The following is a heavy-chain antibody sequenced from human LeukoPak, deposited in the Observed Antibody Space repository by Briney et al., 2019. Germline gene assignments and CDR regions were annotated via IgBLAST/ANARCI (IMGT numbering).Heavy chain of an antibody. J-gene: IGHJ5*02. CDR3: ARELGDCSSTSCYPWFDP. CDR2: MNPNSGNT. CDR1: GYTFTSYD. D-gene: IGHD2-2*01. V-gene: IGHV1-8*01. Sequence: ASVKVSCKASGYTFTSYDISWVRQATGQGLEWMGWMNPNSGNTGYAQKFQGRVTMTRNTSISTAYMELSSLRSEDTAVYYCARELGDCSSTSCYPWFDPWGQGTLVTVSS.